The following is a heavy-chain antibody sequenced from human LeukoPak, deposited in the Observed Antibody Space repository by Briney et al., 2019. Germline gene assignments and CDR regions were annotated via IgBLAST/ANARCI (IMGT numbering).Heavy chain of an antibody. CDR2: ISYDGSNK. Sequence: GGSLRLSCAASGFTFSSYAMHWVRQAPGKGPEWVAVISYDGSNKYYADSVKGRFTISRDNSKNTLYLQMNSLRAEDTAVYYCAREGPWGQGTLVTVSS. V-gene: IGHV3-30-3*01. CDR1: GFTFSSYA. J-gene: IGHJ5*02. CDR3: AREGP.